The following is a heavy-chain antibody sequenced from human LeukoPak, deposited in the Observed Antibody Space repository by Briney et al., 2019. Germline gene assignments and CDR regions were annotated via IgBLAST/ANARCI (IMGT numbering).Heavy chain of an antibody. D-gene: IGHD3-3*01. CDR1: GYTFTSYY. CDR3: ARWNYDFWSASRAYFDY. V-gene: IGHV1-46*01. Sequence: ASVKVSCKASGYTFTSYYMHWVRQAPGQGLEWMGIINPSGGSTSYAQKFQGRVTMTRDMSTSTVYMELSSLRSEDTAVYYCARWNYDFWSASRAYFDYWGQGTLVTVSS. CDR2: INPSGGST. J-gene: IGHJ4*02.